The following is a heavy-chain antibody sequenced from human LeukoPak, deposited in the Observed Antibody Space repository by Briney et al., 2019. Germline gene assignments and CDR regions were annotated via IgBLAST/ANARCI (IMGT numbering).Heavy chain of an antibody. Sequence: GGSLRLSCAASGFTFSSYAMSWVRQAPGKGLEWVSDISGSGGSTYYADSVKGRFTISRANSKNTLYLQMNSLRAEDTAVYYCARVVVVVPAAISRYYMDVWGKGTTVTISS. D-gene: IGHD2-2*01. CDR3: ARVVVVVPAAISRYYMDV. CDR2: ISGSGGST. V-gene: IGHV3-23*01. J-gene: IGHJ6*03. CDR1: GFTFSSYA.